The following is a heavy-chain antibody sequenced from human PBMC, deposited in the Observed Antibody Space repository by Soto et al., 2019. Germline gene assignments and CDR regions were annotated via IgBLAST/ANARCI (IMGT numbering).Heavy chain of an antibody. D-gene: IGHD4-17*01. Sequence: QVQLVESGGGVVQPGRSLRLSCAASGFTFSSYAMHWVRQAPGKGLEWVAVISYDGSNKYYADSVKGRFTISRDNSKNTLYLQMNSLRAEDTAVYYCARQGQSPLETTVTTLGGFYYYYYMDVWGKGTTVTVSS. CDR1: GFTFSSYA. J-gene: IGHJ6*03. V-gene: IGHV3-30-3*01. CDR3: ARQGQSPLETTVTTLGGFYYYYYMDV. CDR2: ISYDGSNK.